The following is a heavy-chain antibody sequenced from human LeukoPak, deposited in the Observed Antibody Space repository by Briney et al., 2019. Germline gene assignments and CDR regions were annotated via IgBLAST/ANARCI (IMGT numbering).Heavy chain of an antibody. J-gene: IGHJ3*02. D-gene: IGHD2-15*01. CDR2: IYYSGST. CDR1: GGSISSYY. CDR3: ARDSVAVAGDRAFDI. V-gene: IGHV4-59*01. Sequence: PSETLSLTCTVSGGSISSYYWSWIRQPPGKGLEWIGYIYYSGSTNYNPSLKSRVTISVDSSKNQFSLKLSSVTAADTAVYYCARDSVAVAGDRAFDIWGHGTTVTVSS.